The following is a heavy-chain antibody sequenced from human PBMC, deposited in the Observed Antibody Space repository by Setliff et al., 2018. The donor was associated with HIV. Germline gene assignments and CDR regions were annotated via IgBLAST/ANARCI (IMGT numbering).Heavy chain of an antibody. J-gene: IGHJ6*03. D-gene: IGHD3-10*01. CDR2: VFFSGTT. Sequence: SETLSLTCTVSGGSIKNTDYFWGWIRQPPGRGLEWIGSVFFSGTTYYNPSLRSRIAISVDTSKSDFSLRLNSVTAADTAVYYCARLVRQTYGSGTFYNYYYYMDVWGKGTTVTVSS. CDR1: GGSIKNTDYF. V-gene: IGHV4-39*02. CDR3: ARLVRQTYGSGTFYNYYYYMDV.